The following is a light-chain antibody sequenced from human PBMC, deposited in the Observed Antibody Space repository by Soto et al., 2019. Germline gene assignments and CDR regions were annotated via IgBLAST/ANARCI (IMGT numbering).Light chain of an antibody. J-gene: IGLJ1*01. V-gene: IGLV2-14*01. CDR2: EDS. CDR1: SSDVGGYNY. CDR3: TSFPSSTYV. Sequence: QSALTQPASVSGSPGQSITISCTGTSSDVGGYNYVSWYQEHPGKAPKLMIFEDSNRPSGVSNRFSGSKSGNTAPLTISGLQAEDEADYYCTSFPSSTYVLGSGTKLTVL.